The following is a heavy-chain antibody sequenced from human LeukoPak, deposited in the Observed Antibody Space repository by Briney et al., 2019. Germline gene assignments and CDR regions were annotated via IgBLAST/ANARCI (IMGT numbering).Heavy chain of an antibody. V-gene: IGHV1-69*05. CDR1: GGTFSSYA. J-gene: IGHJ6*03. CDR2: IIPIFGTA. Sequence: ASVKVSCKASGGTFSSYAISWVRQAPGQGLEWMGGIIPIFGTANYAQKFQGRVTITTDESTSTAYMELSSLRSEDTAVYYCARAPYSNELYYYYYYMDVWGKGTTLTVSS. CDR3: ARAPYSNELYYYYYYMDV. D-gene: IGHD4-11*01.